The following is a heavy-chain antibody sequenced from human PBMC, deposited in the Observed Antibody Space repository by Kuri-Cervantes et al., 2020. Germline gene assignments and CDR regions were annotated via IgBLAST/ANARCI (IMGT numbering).Heavy chain of an antibody. CDR2: ISWNSGSI. CDR1: GFTFDDYA. Sequence: LSLTCAASGFTFDDYAVHWVRQAPGKGLEWVAGISWNSGSIGYADSVKGRFTISRDNAKNFLYLQMYSLRADDTAVYFCVRGYCGGGACCLDCWGQGTLVTVSS. V-gene: IGHV3-9*01. D-gene: IGHD2-15*01. J-gene: IGHJ4*02. CDR3: VRGYCGGGACCLDC.